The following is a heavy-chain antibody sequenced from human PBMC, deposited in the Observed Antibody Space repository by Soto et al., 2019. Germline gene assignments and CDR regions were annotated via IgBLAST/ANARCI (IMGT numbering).Heavy chain of an antibody. CDR3: TRTCSGGTCSVDY. Sequence: EVQLVESGGGLVKPGGSLRLSCAASGFTVSSNYMSWVRQARGKGLEWVSVIYRGGSTYDADSVKGRFTISRDNSENTLYLQMNCLAAEDTAVYFCTRTCSGGTCSVDYWGQGTLVTVSS. J-gene: IGHJ4*02. V-gene: IGHV3-66*01. CDR1: GFTVSSNY. CDR2: IYRGGST. D-gene: IGHD2-15*01.